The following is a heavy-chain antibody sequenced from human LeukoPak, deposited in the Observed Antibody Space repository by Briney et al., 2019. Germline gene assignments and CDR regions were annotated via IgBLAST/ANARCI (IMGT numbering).Heavy chain of an antibody. CDR1: GFTFSSYG. J-gene: IGHJ6*02. CDR3: ARDYDSSGYYPSGGMDV. D-gene: IGHD3-22*01. CDR2: IWYDGSNK. V-gene: IGHV3-33*01. Sequence: GGSLRLSCAASGFTFSSYGMHRVRQAPGKGLEWVAVIWYDGSNKYYADSVKGRFTISRDNSKNTLYLQMNSLRAEDTAVYYCARDYDSSGYYPSGGMDVWGQGTTVTVSS.